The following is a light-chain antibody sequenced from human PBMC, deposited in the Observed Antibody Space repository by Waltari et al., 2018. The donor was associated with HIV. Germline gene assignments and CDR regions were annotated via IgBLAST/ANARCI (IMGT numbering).Light chain of an antibody. CDR2: QDT. Sequence: SYELTQPPSVSVSPGQTASITCSGDILGDKYVSWYQQRPGQSPVLVIYQDTGRPSGIPERLSGSNSGNTATLTISGTQAMDEADYYCQAWDSSAVVFGGGTKLTVL. CDR1: ILGDKY. V-gene: IGLV3-1*01. CDR3: QAWDSSAVV. J-gene: IGLJ2*01.